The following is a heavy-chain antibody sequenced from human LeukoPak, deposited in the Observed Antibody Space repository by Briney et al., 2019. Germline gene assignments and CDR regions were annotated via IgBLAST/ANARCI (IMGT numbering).Heavy chain of an antibody. CDR1: GGSISSYY. V-gene: IGHV4-4*07. CDR2: IYTSGST. CDR3: ARVADLYCSGGSCYDWFDP. D-gene: IGHD2-15*01. Sequence: SETLSLTCTVSGGSISSYYWSWIRQPAGKGLEWIGRIYTSGSTNCNPSLKSRVTMSVDTSKNQFSLKLSSVTAADTAVYYCARVADLYCSGGSCYDWFDPWGQGTLVTVSS. J-gene: IGHJ5*02.